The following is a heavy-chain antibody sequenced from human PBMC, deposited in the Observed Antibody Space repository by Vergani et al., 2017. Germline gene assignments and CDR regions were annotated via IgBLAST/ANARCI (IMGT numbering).Heavy chain of an antibody. J-gene: IGHJ6*02. CDR3: ARDGVAAAGTHPLRYYYYYGMDV. V-gene: IGHV3-7*01. D-gene: IGHD6-13*01. CDR2: IKQDGSEK. Sequence: EVQLVESGGGLVQPGGSLRLSCAASGFSFSSYWMSWVRQAPGKGLEWVANIKQDGSEKYSVDSVKGRFTISRDNAKNSLYLQMNSLRAEDTAVYYCARDGVAAAGTHPLRYYYYYGMDVWGQGTTVTVSS. CDR1: GFSFSSYW.